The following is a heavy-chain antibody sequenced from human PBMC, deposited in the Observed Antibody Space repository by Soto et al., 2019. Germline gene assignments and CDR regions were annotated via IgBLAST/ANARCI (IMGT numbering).Heavy chain of an antibody. CDR3: ARDIDLTMVRGVIMGAYYYYYGMEV. D-gene: IGHD3-10*01. V-gene: IGHV1-3*01. CDR2: INAGDGNT. CDR1: GYTFTSYA. Sequence: ASVKVSCKASGYTFTSYAMHWVRQAPGQRLEWMGWINAGDGNTKYSQKFQGRVTITRDASASTAYMELRSLRSEETAVYYCARDIDLTMVRGVIMGAYYYYYGMEVWGKGTLVIVSS. J-gene: IGHJ6*04.